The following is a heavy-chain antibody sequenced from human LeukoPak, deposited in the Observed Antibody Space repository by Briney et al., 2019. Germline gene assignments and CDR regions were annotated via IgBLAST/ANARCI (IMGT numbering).Heavy chain of an antibody. CDR2: ISGSGGST. V-gene: IGHV3-23*01. CDR1: GFTFSSYA. D-gene: IGHD2-15*01. Sequence: PGGSLRLSCAASGFTFSSYAMSWVRQAPGKGLEWVSAISGSGGSTYYADSVKGRFTISRDNSKNTLYLQMNSLRAEDTAVYYCAREREDCSGGSCYHYFDYWGQGTLVTVSS. CDR3: AREREDCSGGSCYHYFDY. J-gene: IGHJ4*02.